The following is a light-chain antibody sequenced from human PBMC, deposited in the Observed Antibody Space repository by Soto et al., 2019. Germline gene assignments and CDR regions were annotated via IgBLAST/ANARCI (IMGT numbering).Light chain of an antibody. J-gene: IGKJ1*01. CDR3: QQYGSSPRT. V-gene: IGKV3-11*01. CDR1: QSISSY. Sequence: EVVLTQSPDTLSLPPGERATLSCRASQSISSYLAWYQQKPGQAPRLLIYNASSRATGIPARLSGSGSGTDFTLTISSLEPEDFAVYYCQQYGSSPRTFGQGTKVDIK. CDR2: NAS.